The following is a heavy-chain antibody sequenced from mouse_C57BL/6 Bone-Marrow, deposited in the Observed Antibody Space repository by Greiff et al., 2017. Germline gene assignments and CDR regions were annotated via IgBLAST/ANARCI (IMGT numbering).Heavy chain of an antibody. CDR2: IDPRDGST. CDR3: ARLNYGSSYAMDY. V-gene: IGHV1-78*01. CDR1: GYTFTDHT. J-gene: IGHJ4*01. D-gene: IGHD1-1*01. Sequence: VQLQESDAELVKPGASVKISCKVSGYTFTDHTIHWMKQRPEQGLEWIGNIDPRDGSTKYNEKFKGKATLTADKSSSTAYMQLNSLTSEDSAVYFCARLNYGSSYAMDYWGQGTSVTVSS.